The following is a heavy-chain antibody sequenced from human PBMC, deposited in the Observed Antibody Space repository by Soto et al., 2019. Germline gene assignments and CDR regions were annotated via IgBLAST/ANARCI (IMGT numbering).Heavy chain of an antibody. Sequence: QLQLQESGSGLVKPSQTLSLTCAVSGGSISSGGYSWSWIRQPPGKGLDWIGYIYHSGTTFYNPSLKSRVTISVDRSKNQFSLKLRSVTAADTAVYYCARXYCSGGSCYSYSWFDPWGQGTLVTVSS. CDR1: GGSISSGGYS. J-gene: IGHJ5*02. V-gene: IGHV4-30-2*01. CDR2: IYHSGTT. D-gene: IGHD2-15*01. CDR3: ARXYCSGGSCYSYSWFDP.